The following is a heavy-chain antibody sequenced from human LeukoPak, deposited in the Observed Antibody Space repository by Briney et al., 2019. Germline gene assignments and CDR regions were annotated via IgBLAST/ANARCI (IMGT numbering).Heavy chain of an antibody. V-gene: IGHV3-23*01. CDR2: ISGSGGST. Sequence: GGSLRLSCAASGFTFSSYAMSWVRQAPGKGLEWVSAISGSGGSTYYADSVKGRFTISRDNSKNTLYLQMNSLRAEDTAVYYCAKSPPFFRVQYYYMDVWGKGTTVTVSS. CDR3: AKSPPFFRVQYYYMDV. CDR1: GFTFSSYA. J-gene: IGHJ6*03. D-gene: IGHD3-3*01.